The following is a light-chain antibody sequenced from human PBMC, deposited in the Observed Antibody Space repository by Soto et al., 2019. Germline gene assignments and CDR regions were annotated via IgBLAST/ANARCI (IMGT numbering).Light chain of an antibody. Sequence: EIVLTQSPGTLSLSPGERATLSCRASQSVSSSYLAWYQQKPGQAPRLLIYGASTRDTGIPDRFSGSGSGKDFTFTISSLESEDFAVYFCQQYGSSPLTFGGGTKVEIK. CDR2: GAS. CDR1: QSVSSSY. V-gene: IGKV3-20*01. CDR3: QQYGSSPLT. J-gene: IGKJ4*01.